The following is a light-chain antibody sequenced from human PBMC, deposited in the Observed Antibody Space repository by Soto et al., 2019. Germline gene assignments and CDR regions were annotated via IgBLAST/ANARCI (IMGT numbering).Light chain of an antibody. V-gene: IGKV3-15*01. Sequence: EVVMTQSPATLSVSPGERATLSCRASQRVSSNLAWYQQKPGQAPRLLIYGASTRATGLPARFSGSGSGTEFTRTISSLQSEDFAVYYCQQYNNWPYTFGQGTKLDIK. CDR1: QRVSSN. J-gene: IGKJ2*01. CDR2: GAS. CDR3: QQYNNWPYT.